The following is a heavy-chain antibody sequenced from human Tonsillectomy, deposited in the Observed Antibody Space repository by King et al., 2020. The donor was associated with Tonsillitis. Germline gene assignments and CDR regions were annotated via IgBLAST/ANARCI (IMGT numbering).Heavy chain of an antibody. V-gene: IGHV3-23*04. D-gene: IGHD3-22*01. CDR1: GFTFTSYA. CDR2: ISSSVGRT. J-gene: IGHJ4*02. Sequence: VQLVESGGALVQPGVSLRLSCAASGFTFTSYAMSWVRQAPGKGLEWVSTISSSVGRTYYADSVKGRLTISRDNSKNTRYLQVSSLRAEDTAVYFCAKGEDYYHSSAYFFDYWGQGTLVTFPS. CDR3: AKGEDYYHSSAYFFDY.